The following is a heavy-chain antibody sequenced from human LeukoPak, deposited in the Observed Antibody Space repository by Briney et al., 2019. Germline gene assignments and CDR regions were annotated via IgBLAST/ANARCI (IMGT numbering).Heavy chain of an antibody. CDR3: ARGPKWTGSYYYFDY. V-gene: IGHV1-69*06. Sequence: AASVKVSCKASGGTFSSYAISWVRQAPGQGLEWMGRIIPIFGTANYAQKFQGRVTITADKSTSTAYMELSSLRSEDTAVYYCARGPKWTGSYYYFDYWGQGTLVTVSS. CDR1: GGTFSSYA. J-gene: IGHJ4*02. D-gene: IGHD1-26*01. CDR2: IIPIFGTA.